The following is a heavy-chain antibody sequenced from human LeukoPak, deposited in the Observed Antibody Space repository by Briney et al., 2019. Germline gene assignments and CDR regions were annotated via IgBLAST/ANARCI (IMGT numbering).Heavy chain of an antibody. CDR1: VGSIRSNF. Sequence: SETLSLTCVVSVGSIRSNFWSWVRQPPGKGLEWIGHISYSGSTNYNPSLQSRVTISRDKSKNQFCLKMISVTAADTAVCYCARGCGSGRYPPVFDSWGQGTLVTVSS. D-gene: IGHD3-10*01. CDR3: ARGCGSGRYPPVFDS. V-gene: IGHV4-59*01. J-gene: IGHJ4*02. CDR2: ISYSGST.